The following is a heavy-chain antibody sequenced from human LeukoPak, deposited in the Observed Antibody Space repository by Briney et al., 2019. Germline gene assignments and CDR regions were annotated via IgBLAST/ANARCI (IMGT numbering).Heavy chain of an antibody. D-gene: IGHD3-16*02. Sequence: GGSLRLSCAASGFTFSSYSMNWVRQAPGKGLEWVSYISSSSSTIYYADSVKGRLTISRDNAKNSLYLQMNSLRAEDTAVYYCARSQPYYDYVWGSYRSIDYWGQGTLVTVSS. J-gene: IGHJ4*02. CDR3: ARSQPYYDYVWGSYRSIDY. V-gene: IGHV3-48*01. CDR2: ISSSSSTI. CDR1: GFTFSSYS.